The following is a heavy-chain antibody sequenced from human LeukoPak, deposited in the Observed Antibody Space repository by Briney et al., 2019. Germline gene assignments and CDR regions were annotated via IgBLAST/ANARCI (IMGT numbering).Heavy chain of an antibody. D-gene: IGHD1-26*01. Sequence: ASVKVSCKASGGTFSSYAISWVRQAPGQGLEWMGGIIPIFGTANYAQKFQGRVTITADESTSTAYMELSSRRSEDTAVYYCARESQSGSYSRFDPWGQGTLVTVSS. CDR3: ARESQSGSYSRFDP. CDR1: GGTFSSYA. V-gene: IGHV1-69*13. CDR2: IIPIFGTA. J-gene: IGHJ5*02.